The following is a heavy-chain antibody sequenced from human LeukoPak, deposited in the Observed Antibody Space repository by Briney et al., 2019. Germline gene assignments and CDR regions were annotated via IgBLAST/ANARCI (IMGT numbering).Heavy chain of an antibody. CDR3: VTADYGDY. CDR2: INAGNGNT. V-gene: IGHV1-3*01. J-gene: IGHJ4*02. Sequence: GASVKVSCKASGYSFTSYAIHWVRQAPGQRLEWMGWINAGNGNTKYLQKFQGRVTLTRDTSASTAYMELSSLRSEDTAVYYCVTADYGDYWGQGTLVTVSS. CDR1: GYSFTSYA.